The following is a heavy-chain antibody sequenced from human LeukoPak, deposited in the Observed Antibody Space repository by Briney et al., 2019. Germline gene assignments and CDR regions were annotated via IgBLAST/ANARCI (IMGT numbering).Heavy chain of an antibody. CDR3: ASTSSSSSVDY. V-gene: IGHV4-39*01. D-gene: IGHD6-6*01. CDR2: IYYSGST. Sequence: SETLSLTCTVSGGSISSSSYYWGWIRQPPGKGLEWIGSIYYSGSTYYNPSLKSRVTISVDTSKNQFSLKLSSVTAADTAVYYCASTSSSSSVDYWGQGTLATVSS. J-gene: IGHJ4*02. CDR1: GGSISSSSYY.